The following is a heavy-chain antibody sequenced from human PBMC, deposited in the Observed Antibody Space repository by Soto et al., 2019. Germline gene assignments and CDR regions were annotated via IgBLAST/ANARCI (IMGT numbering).Heavy chain of an antibody. D-gene: IGHD3-10*01. V-gene: IGHV1-3*01. CDR1: GYTFTSYA. CDR3: AGEWFLSYYGMDV. J-gene: IGHJ6*02. CDR2: INAGNGNT. Sequence: ASVKVYCKASGYTFTSYAMHWVRQAPGQRLEWMGWINAGNGNTKYSQKFQGRVTITRDTSASTAYMELSSLRSEDTAVYYCAGEWFLSYYGMDVWGQGTTVTVSS.